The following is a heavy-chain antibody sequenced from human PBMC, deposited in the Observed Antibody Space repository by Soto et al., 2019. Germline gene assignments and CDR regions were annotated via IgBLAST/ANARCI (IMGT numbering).Heavy chain of an antibody. CDR3: ARRPLYCSTSCYWFDY. CDR1: GGSISSYY. V-gene: IGHV4-59*08. D-gene: IGHD2-2*01. CDR2: IYYSGST. Sequence: PSETLSLTCTVSGGSISSYYWSWIRQPPGKGLEWIGYIYYSGSTNYNPSLKSRVTISVDTSKNQFSLKLSSVTAADTAVYYCARRPLYCSTSCYWFDYWGQGTLVTVSS. J-gene: IGHJ4*02.